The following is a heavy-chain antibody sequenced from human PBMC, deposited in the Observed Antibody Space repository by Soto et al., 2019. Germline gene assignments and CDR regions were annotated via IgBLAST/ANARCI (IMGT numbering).Heavy chain of an antibody. J-gene: IGHJ6*02. Sequence: SETLSLTCTVSGGSISSYYWSWVRQPAGKGLEWIGRIYTSGSTNYNPSLKSRVTMSVDTSKNQFSLKLSSVTAADTAVYYCARGAYMKPRNYGSVLTYGMDVWGQGTTVTVSS. CDR1: GGSISSYY. D-gene: IGHD3-10*01. CDR3: ARGAYMKPRNYGSVLTYGMDV. CDR2: IYTSGST. V-gene: IGHV4-4*07.